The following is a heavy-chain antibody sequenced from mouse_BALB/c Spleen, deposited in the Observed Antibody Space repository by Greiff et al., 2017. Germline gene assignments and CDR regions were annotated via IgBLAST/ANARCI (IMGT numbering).Heavy chain of an antibody. CDR3: TSGDAQFAY. Sequence: VQLQQPGAELVRPGASVKLSCKASGYTFTSYWINWVKQRPGQGLEWIGNIYPSDSYTNYNQKFKDKATLTVDKSSSTAYMQLSSPTSEDSAVYYCTSGDAQFAYWGQGTLVTVSA. V-gene: IGHV1-69*02. CDR2: IYPSDSYT. CDR1: GYTFTSYW. J-gene: IGHJ3*01.